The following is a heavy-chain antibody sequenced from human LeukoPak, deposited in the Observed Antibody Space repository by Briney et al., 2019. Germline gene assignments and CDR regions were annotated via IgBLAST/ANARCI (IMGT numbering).Heavy chain of an antibody. CDR3: VKDRGTMVRGVITHFDY. CDR1: GFTFSSYA. D-gene: IGHD3-10*01. J-gene: IGHJ4*02. V-gene: IGHV3-64D*06. Sequence: PGGSLRLSCAASGFTFSSYAMHWVRQAPGKGLEYVSAISSNGGSTYYADSVKGRFTISRDNSKNTLYLQMSSLRAEDTAVYYCVKDRGTMVRGVITHFDYWGQGTLVTVSS. CDR2: ISSNGGST.